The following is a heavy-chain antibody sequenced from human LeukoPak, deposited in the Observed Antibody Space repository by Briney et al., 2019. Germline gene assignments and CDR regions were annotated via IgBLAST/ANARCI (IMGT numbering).Heavy chain of an antibody. J-gene: IGHJ4*02. Sequence: SETLSLTCTVSGGSISSSSYYWGWIRQPPGKGLEWIGYIYYSGSTNYNPSLKSRVTISVDTSKNQFSLKLSSVTAADTAVYYCARFASGSYDYWGQGTLVTVST. V-gene: IGHV4-61*05. CDR1: GGSISSSSYY. CDR3: ARFASGSYDY. CDR2: IYYSGST. D-gene: IGHD1-26*01.